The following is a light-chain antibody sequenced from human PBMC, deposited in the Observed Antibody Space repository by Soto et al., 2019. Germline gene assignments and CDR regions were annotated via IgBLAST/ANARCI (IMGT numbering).Light chain of an antibody. Sequence: DIQMTQSPSSLAASVGDRITITCRASQTISNYLNWYQQKPGKAPKLLIYAISSLYGGVPSRFSGSGSGTDFTLTITSLQLEDFATYSCQQSYTTPHTFGQGTKLEI. J-gene: IGKJ2*01. CDR1: QTISNY. CDR2: AIS. CDR3: QQSYTTPHT. V-gene: IGKV1-39*01.